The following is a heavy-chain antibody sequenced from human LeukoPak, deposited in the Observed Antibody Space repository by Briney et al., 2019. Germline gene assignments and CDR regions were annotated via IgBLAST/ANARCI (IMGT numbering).Heavy chain of an antibody. CDR1: GGSISSGSYY. D-gene: IGHD6-13*01. V-gene: IGHV4-61*02. CDR3: ASSLVAAAESFDY. Sequence: SETLSLTCTVSGGSISSGSYYWSWIRQPAGKGLEWIGRIYTSGSTNYNPSLKSRVTISVDTSKNQFSLKLSSVTAADTAVYYCASSLVAAAESFDYWGQGTLVTVSS. J-gene: IGHJ4*02. CDR2: IYTSGST.